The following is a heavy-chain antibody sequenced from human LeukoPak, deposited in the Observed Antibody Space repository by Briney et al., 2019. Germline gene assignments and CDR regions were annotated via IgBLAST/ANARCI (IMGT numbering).Heavy chain of an antibody. V-gene: IGHV3-7*01. D-gene: IGHD3-3*01. CDR2: IKHDGSEK. CDR3: ATDRGWRTSGYYLYYFEY. J-gene: IGHJ4*02. Sequence: GGSLRLSCAASGFIFTNYYMSWVRQAPGKGLEWVASIKHDGSEKYYVDSVRGRFTISRDNTMNSLYLQMSSLRAEDTAVYYCATDRGWRTSGYYLYYFEYWGQGTLVTYSS. CDR1: GFIFTNYY.